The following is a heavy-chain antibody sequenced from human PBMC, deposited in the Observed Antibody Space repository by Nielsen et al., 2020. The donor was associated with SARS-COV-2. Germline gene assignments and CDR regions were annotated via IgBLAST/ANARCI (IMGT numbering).Heavy chain of an antibody. Sequence: GESLKISCAASGFTFSSYSMNWVRQAPGKGLEWVSSISSSSSYIYYADSVKGRFTISRDNAKNSLYLQMNSLRAEDTAVYYCARVGFGLESLRYFDWLPEWWGQGTLVTVSS. V-gene: IGHV3-21*01. CDR1: GFTFSSYS. CDR2: ISSSSSYI. D-gene: IGHD3-9*01. CDR3: ARVGFGLESLRYFDWLPEW. J-gene: IGHJ4*02.